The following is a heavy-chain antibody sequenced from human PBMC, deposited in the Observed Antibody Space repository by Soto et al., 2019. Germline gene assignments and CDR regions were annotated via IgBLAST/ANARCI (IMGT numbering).Heavy chain of an antibody. CDR1: GGSMISYY. CDR3: ARRGYYAISAFDI. Sequence: SETLSLTCTVSGGSMISYYWSWIRQPPGRGLEWIGFIYYAGSTKYNPSLNSRVTISVDTSKNQFSLKLSSVTAADTAVYYCARRGYYAISAFDIWGQGTMVTVSS. J-gene: IGHJ3*02. CDR2: IYYAGST. V-gene: IGHV4-59*08. D-gene: IGHD2-8*01.